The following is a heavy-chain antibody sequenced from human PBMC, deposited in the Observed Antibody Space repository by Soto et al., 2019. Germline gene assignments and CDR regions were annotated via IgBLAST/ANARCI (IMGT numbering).Heavy chain of an antibody. CDR3: ARGVRWRMPIY. CDR2: INHSGST. Sequence: PSETLSLTCAVYGGSFSGYYWSWIRQPPGKGLEWIGEINHSGSTNYNPSLKSRVTISVDTSKNQFSLKLSSVTAADTAVYYCARGVRWRMPIYWGQGTLVTSPQ. V-gene: IGHV4-34*01. D-gene: IGHD1-1*01. CDR1: GGSFSGYY. J-gene: IGHJ4*02.